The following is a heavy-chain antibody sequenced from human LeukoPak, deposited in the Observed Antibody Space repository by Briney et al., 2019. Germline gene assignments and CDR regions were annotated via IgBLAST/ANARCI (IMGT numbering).Heavy chain of an antibody. V-gene: IGHV4-4*07. CDR2: INTSGSS. J-gene: IGHJ4*02. CDR3: ARHGSGSSTFGY. D-gene: IGHD1-26*01. CDR1: GGSISSYY. Sequence: PSGTLSLTCTVSGGSISSYYWSWIRQPAGKGLEWIGRINTSGSSNYNPSLRSRVTMSVDTSKNQFSLKLSSVTAADTAVYYCARHGSGSSTFGYWGQGTLVTVSP.